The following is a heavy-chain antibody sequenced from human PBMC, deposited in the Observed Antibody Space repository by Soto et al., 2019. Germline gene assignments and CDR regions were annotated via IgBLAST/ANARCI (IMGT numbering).Heavy chain of an antibody. CDR3: ATLGELSLGDAFDI. Sequence: QLQLQESGPGLVKPSETLSLTCTVSGGSISSSSYYWGWIRQPPGKGLEWIGSIYYSGSTYYNPSLKSRVTISVDTSKNQFSLKLSSVTAADTAVYYCATLGELSLGDAFDIWGQGTMVTVSS. CDR1: GGSISSSSYY. V-gene: IGHV4-39*01. J-gene: IGHJ3*02. D-gene: IGHD3-16*02. CDR2: IYYSGST.